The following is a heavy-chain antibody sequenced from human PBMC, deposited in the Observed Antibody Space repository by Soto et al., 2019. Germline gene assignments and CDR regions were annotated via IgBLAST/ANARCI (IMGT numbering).Heavy chain of an antibody. V-gene: IGHV5-51*01. J-gene: IGHJ4*02. Sequence: GESLKISCKGSGYSFTSYWIGWVRRMPGKGLEWMGTIYPGDSDTRYSPSFQGQVTISADKSISTAYLQWSSLKASDTAMYYCARFEVPSTTVPGFFDYWGQGTLVTVSS. CDR3: ARFEVPSTTVPGFFDY. CDR1: GYSFTSYW. CDR2: IYPGDSDT. D-gene: IGHD4-17*01.